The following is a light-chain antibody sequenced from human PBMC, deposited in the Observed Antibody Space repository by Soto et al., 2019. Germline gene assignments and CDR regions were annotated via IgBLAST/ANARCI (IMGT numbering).Light chain of an antibody. J-gene: IGKJ2*01. V-gene: IGKV3-20*01. CDR2: GAS. CDR1: QSVSSSY. Sequence: EIVLTQSPGTLSLSPGERATLSCRASQSVSSSYLAWYQQKPGQAPRLLIYGASSRATGIPDRFSGSGSGTDFTLTISRLEPEDFAVYYCQQYGSSPPTYTFGQGTTLEIK. CDR3: QQYGSSPPTYT.